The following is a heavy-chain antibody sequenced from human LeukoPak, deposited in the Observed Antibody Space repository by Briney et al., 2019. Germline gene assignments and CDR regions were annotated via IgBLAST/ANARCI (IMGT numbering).Heavy chain of an antibody. D-gene: IGHD5-12*01. CDR2: MYYNGGT. CDR1: GGSVSSNRYY. V-gene: IGHV4-39*07. CDR3: ARDPDYFDDSGYT. J-gene: IGHJ5*02. Sequence: SETLSLTCTVSGGSVSSNRYYWGWIRQSPGKGLEWIGSMYYNGGTYYNPPLKSRVTISADTNKNQFSLKLTSVTAADTAVYFCARDPDYFDDSGYTWGQGTLVTVSS.